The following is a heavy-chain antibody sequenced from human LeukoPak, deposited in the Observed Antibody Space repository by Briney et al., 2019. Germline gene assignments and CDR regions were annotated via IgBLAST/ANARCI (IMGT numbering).Heavy chain of an antibody. Sequence: SVKVSCKASGGTFSSYAISWVRQAPGQGLEWMGGIIPIFGTANYAQKFQGRVTITAGKSTSTAYMELSSLRSEDTAVYYCARAPYCSGGSCYPDKPDWFDPWGQGTLVTVSS. V-gene: IGHV1-69*06. J-gene: IGHJ5*02. CDR3: ARAPYCSGGSCYPDKPDWFDP. CDR2: IIPIFGTA. CDR1: GGTFSSYA. D-gene: IGHD2-15*01.